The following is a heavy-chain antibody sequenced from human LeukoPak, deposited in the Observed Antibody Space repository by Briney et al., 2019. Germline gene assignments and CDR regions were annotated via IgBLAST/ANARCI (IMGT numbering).Heavy chain of an antibody. Sequence: GGSLRLSCAASGFTFSSYAMHWVRQAPGKGLEWVAVISYDGSNKYYADSVKGRFTISRDNSKNTLYLQMNSLRAEDTAVYYCASSSWYYYFDYWGQGTLVTVSS. CDR1: GFTFSSYA. CDR2: ISYDGSNK. CDR3: ASSSWYYYFDY. J-gene: IGHJ4*02. D-gene: IGHD6-13*01. V-gene: IGHV3-30*04.